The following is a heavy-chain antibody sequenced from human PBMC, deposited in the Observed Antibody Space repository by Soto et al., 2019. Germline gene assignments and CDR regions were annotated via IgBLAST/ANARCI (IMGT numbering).Heavy chain of an antibody. D-gene: IGHD2-15*01. Sequence: PGESLKISCKVSGYNFATDWIGWVRQMPGKGLECMGIIYPADSDTRYSPSFQGQVTISADKSISTAYLQWSSLKASDTAMYYCARRNIVVMADAFDIWGQGTMVTVSS. J-gene: IGHJ3*02. CDR3: ARRNIVVMADAFDI. CDR2: IYPADSDT. CDR1: GYNFATDW. V-gene: IGHV5-51*01.